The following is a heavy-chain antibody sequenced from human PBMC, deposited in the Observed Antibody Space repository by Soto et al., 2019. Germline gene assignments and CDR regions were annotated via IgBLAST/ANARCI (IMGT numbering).Heavy chain of an antibody. D-gene: IGHD3-16*02. CDR1: GGSISSYY. CDR3: ARGNYYYVWVSYHDYFDY. V-gene: IGHV4-59*01. J-gene: IGHJ4*02. Sequence: QVQLQESGPGLVKPSETLSLTCTVSGGSISSYYWSWIRQPPGKGLEWIGYIYYSGSTNYNPSLKSRVTISVDTSKNQFSLKLRSVTAADTAVYYCARGNYYYVWVSYHDYFDYWGQGTLVTVSS. CDR2: IYYSGST.